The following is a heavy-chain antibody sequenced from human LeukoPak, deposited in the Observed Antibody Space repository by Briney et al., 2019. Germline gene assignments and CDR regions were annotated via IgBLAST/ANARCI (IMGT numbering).Heavy chain of an antibody. J-gene: IGHJ3*02. CDR2: ISSSSSYI. D-gene: IGHD6-19*01. V-gene: IGHV3-21*01. CDR1: GFTFSSYS. Sequence: PGGSLRLSCAASGFTFSSYSMNWVRQAPGKGLEWVSSISSSSSYIYYADSVKGRFTISRDNAKNSLYLQMNSLRAEDTAVYYCARGGGSGWYWSDAFDIWGQGTMVTVSS. CDR3: ARGGGSGWYWSDAFDI.